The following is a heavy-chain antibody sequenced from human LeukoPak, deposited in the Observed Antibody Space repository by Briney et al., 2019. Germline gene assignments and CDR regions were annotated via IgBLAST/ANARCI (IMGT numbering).Heavy chain of an antibody. Sequence: SGPVLVKPTETLTLTCTVSGFSLSNARMGVSWIRQPPGKALEWLAHIFSNDEKSYSTSLKSRLTISKDTSKSQVVLTMTDMDPVDTATYYCARIWIAVAGPGVDYWGQGTLVTVSS. CDR3: ARIWIAVAGPGVDY. CDR1: GFSLSNARMG. CDR2: IFSNDEK. V-gene: IGHV2-26*01. D-gene: IGHD6-19*01. J-gene: IGHJ4*02.